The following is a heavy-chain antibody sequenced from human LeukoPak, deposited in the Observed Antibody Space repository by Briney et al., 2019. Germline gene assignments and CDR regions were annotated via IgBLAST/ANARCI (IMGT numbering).Heavy chain of an antibody. V-gene: IGHV3-11*01. CDR3: ARGHYGLDV. Sequence: GGSLRLSCAASGFTFSNYYMSWIRQAPGMGLEWVSYINIGGDSIYYADSVKGRFTISRDNTKNSLYLQMSSLRAEDTAVYYCARGHYGLDVWGQGTTVTVSS. CDR2: INIGGDSI. J-gene: IGHJ6*02. CDR1: GFTFSNYY.